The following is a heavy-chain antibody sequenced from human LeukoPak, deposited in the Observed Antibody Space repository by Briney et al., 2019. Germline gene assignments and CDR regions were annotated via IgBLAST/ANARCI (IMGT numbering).Heavy chain of an antibody. Sequence: AGGSLRLSCAASGFTFSTYSMNWVRQAPGKGLEWVSSISISRSSIYYADSMKGRFTISRDNAKNSLYLQMNSLRAEDTAVYYCARVQRGYCSSTSCYYFDFWGQGTLVTVSS. CDR1: GFTFSTYS. D-gene: IGHD2-2*01. CDR2: ISISRSSI. V-gene: IGHV3-21*01. CDR3: ARVQRGYCSSTSCYYFDF. J-gene: IGHJ4*02.